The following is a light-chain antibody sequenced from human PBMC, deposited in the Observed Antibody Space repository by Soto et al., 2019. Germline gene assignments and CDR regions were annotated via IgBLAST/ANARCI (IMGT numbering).Light chain of an antibody. CDR3: LRYSSSQWA. Sequence: IECTQAPCANTLSLFGSSTLNYKASQSVSSHYVAWYQQKPGQAPRLLIFGASIRATGIPDRFSGSGSGKDLTLTITRLESDDFAVYFGLRYSSSQWAFRQGTKVDIK. CDR1: QSVSSHY. V-gene: IGKV3-20*01. J-gene: IGKJ1*01. CDR2: GAS.